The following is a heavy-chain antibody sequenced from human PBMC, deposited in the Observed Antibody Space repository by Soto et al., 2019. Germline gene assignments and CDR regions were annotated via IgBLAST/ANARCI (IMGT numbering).Heavy chain of an antibody. J-gene: IGHJ6*03. CDR3: ARIGVVPAAYYYYYMDV. CDR1: GGSISSGGYY. CDR2: IYYRGST. V-gene: IGHV4-31*03. D-gene: IGHD2-2*01. Sequence: SETLSLTCTVSGGSISSGGYYWSWMRQHPGKGLEWIGYIYYRGSTYYNPSLKSRVTISVDTSKNQFSLKLSSVTAADTAVYYCARIGVVPAAYYYYYMDVWGKGTTVTVSS.